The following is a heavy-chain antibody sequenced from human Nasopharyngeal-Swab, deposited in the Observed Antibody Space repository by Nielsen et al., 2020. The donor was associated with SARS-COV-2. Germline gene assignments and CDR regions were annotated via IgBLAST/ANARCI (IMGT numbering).Heavy chain of an antibody. Sequence: VRQMPGKGLEWMGGIIPIFGTANYAQKFQGRVTITADESTSTAYMELSSLRSEDTAVYYCAKDAVPLAAAGTGVGYFDYWGQGTLVTVSS. J-gene: IGHJ4*02. CDR3: AKDAVPLAAAGTGVGYFDY. V-gene: IGHV1-69*01. CDR2: IIPIFGTA. D-gene: IGHD6-13*01.